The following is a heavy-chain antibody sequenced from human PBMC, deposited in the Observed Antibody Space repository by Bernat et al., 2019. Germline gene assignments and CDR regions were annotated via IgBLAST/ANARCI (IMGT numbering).Heavy chain of an antibody. Sequence: QVQLVQSGAEVKKPGSSVKVSCKASGGTFSSYAISWVRQAPGQGLEWMGGIIPIFGTANYAQKFQGRVRITADESTSTAYMELSSLRSEDTAVYYWARARVTMVRGVIPYYGMDVWGKGTTVTVSS. CDR1: GGTFSSYA. CDR2: IIPIFGTA. V-gene: IGHV1-69*01. J-gene: IGHJ6*04. CDR3: ARARVTMVRGVIPYYGMDV. D-gene: IGHD3-10*01.